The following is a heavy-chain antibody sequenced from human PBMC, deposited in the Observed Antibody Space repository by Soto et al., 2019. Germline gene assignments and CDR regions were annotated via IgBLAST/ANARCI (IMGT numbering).Heavy chain of an antibody. Sequence: ASVKVSCKASGYTFTSYGINWVRQAPGQGLEWMGWISPYNGNTNYAQKLRGRVTMTTDASTSTAYMELRSLRSDDTAVYYCARGGVTYYYDNSGYSFFDYWGQGTLVTVSS. J-gene: IGHJ4*02. CDR1: GYTFTSYG. D-gene: IGHD3-22*01. V-gene: IGHV1-18*01. CDR3: ARGGVTYYYDNSGYSFFDY. CDR2: ISPYNGNT.